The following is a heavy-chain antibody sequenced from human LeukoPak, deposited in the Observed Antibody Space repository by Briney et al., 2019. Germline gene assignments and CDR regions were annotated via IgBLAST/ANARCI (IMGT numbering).Heavy chain of an antibody. V-gene: IGHV4-34*01. J-gene: IGHJ6*02. D-gene: IGHD3-22*01. CDR2: INHSGGT. Sequence: PSETLSLTCAVYGGSFSGYYWSWIRQPPGKGLEWIGEINHSGGTNYNPYLKSRVTISVDTSKNQFSLKLSSVTAADTAVYYCARASSAYYYDSGGYYVYYYYGMDVWGQGTTVTVSS. CDR3: ARASSAYYYDSGGYYVYYYYGMDV. CDR1: GGSFSGYY.